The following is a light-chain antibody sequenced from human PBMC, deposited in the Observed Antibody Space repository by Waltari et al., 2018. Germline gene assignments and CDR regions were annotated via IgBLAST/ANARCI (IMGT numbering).Light chain of an antibody. V-gene: IGLV2-14*03. CDR2: DVS. CDR3: FLCTSASTLFV. J-gene: IGLJ1*01. CDR1: SSHVGDANY. Sequence: QYALTKPAPGAGYPGQSITSPCTATSSHVGDANYVSGYQQHPGKSPKLMIYDVSRWPSEVSDRFSGSKSGNTASLPISGLQAEDEADYYCFLCTSASTLFVFGTGTKVTVL.